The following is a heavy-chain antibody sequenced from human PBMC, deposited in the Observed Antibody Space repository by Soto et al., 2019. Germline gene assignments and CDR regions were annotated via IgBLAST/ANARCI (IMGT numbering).Heavy chain of an antibody. J-gene: IGHJ6*04. D-gene: IGHD5-18*01. CDR3: ARVFEADVDTDDYYSVTAV. CDR1: GGTFSSYA. Sequence: GASVKVSCKASGGTFSSYAISWVRQAPGQGLEWMGGIIPIFGTANYAQKFQGRVTITADESTSTAYMELSSLRSEDTAVYYCARVFEADVDTDDYYSVTAVRRNGTTVPVSP. CDR2: IIPIFGTA. V-gene: IGHV1-69*13.